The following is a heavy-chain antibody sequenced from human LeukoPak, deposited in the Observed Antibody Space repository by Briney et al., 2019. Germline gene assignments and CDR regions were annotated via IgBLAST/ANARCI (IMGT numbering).Heavy chain of an antibody. CDR3: AAYVDIVATTTGGCSGGSCYSGDAIDI. Sequence: SQTLSLTCTVSGGSISSGDYYWSWIRQPPGKGLEWIGYIYYSGSTYYNPSLKSRVTISVDTSKNQFSLKLSSVTAADTAVYYCAAYVDIVATTTGGCSGGSCYSGDAIDIWGQGTMVTVSS. J-gene: IGHJ3*02. CDR2: IYYSGST. V-gene: IGHV4-30-4*01. D-gene: IGHD2-15*01. CDR1: GGSISSGDYY.